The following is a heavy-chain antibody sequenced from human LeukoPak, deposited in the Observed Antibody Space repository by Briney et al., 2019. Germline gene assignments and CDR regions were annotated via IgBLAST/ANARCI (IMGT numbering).Heavy chain of an antibody. CDR2: IYHSGST. V-gene: IGHV4-59*12. J-gene: IGHJ3*02. D-gene: IGHD6-13*01. Sequence: SETLSLTCTVSGGSISSYFWSWIRQPPGKGLEWIGEIYHSGSTNYNPSLKSRVTISVDRSKNQFSLKLSSVTAADTAVYYCAMTTGYSSSWRYAFDIWGQGTMVTVSS. CDR1: GGSISSYF. CDR3: AMTTGYSSSWRYAFDI.